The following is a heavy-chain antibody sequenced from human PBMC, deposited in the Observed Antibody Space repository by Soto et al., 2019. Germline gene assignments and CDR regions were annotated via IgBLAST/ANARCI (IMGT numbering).Heavy chain of an antibody. CDR2: ISWDGSRT. J-gene: IGHJ5*02. V-gene: IGHV3-43*01. D-gene: IGHD4-17*01. Sequence: EVQLVESGGAVVQPGGSLRLSCATSGFKFDDYSMHWVRQAPGKGLEWVSLISWDGSRTNYADSVRGRFTISRDSSKNSLYLQMNSLRTEDTALYYCAAAAYGDSPNWFDPWGQGTLVTVSS. CDR1: GFKFDDYS. CDR3: AAAAYGDSPNWFDP.